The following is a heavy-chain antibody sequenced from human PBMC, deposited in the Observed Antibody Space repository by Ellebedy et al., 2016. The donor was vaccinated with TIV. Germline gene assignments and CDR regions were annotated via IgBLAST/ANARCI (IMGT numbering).Heavy chain of an antibody. J-gene: IGHJ6*02. CDR2: INGDGSHT. CDR3: ARDLYYGIDF. D-gene: IGHD2-8*01. V-gene: IGHV3-74*01. CDR1: GFTFSSFA. Sequence: GGSLRLSCAASGFTFSSFAVSWVRQAPGKGLVWVSHINGDGSHTIYADSVKGRFTISRDNAKNTLYLQMNSLRADDTAVYYCARDLYYGIDFWGQGTTVTVSS.